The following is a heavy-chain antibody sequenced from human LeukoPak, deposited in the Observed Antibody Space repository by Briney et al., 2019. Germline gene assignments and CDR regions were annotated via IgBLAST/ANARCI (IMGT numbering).Heavy chain of an antibody. D-gene: IGHD4-17*01. CDR3: AKALNYGNFDY. CDR1: EFTFNTYA. J-gene: IGHJ4*02. Sequence: GGSLRLSCAASEFTFNTYAMSGVRQAPGKGLEWVAVISYDGSNKYYADSVKGRFTISRDNSKNTLYLQMNSLRAEDTAVYYCAKALNYGNFDYWGQGTLVTVSS. CDR2: ISYDGSNK. V-gene: IGHV3-30*18.